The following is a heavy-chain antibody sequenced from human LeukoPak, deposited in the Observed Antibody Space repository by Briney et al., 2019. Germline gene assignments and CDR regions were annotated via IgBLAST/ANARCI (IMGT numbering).Heavy chain of an antibody. Sequence: ASVEVSCKASGYTFTGYYMHWVRQAPGQGLEWMGWINPNSGGTNYAQKFQGWVTMTRDTSISTAYMELSRLRSDDTAVYYCARVDSSGWSPGFDYWGQGTLVTVSS. D-gene: IGHD6-19*01. V-gene: IGHV1-2*04. J-gene: IGHJ4*02. CDR2: INPNSGGT. CDR3: ARVDSSGWSPGFDY. CDR1: GYTFTGYY.